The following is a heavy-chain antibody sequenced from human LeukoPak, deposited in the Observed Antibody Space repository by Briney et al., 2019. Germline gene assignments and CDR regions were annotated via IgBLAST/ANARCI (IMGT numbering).Heavy chain of an antibody. J-gene: IGHJ4*02. D-gene: IGHD7-27*01. CDR2: DSNNGNI. CDR3: ARDNWGSLDY. V-gene: IGHV4-59*11. CDR1: GSSISSHS. Sequence: SETLSLTCTVSGSSISSHSWAWVRQPPGKGLEWIGYDSNNGNINYNPALKSRVTISVDTPKRQISLNLRSVTAADTAVYYCARDNWGSLDYWGQGTLVTVSS.